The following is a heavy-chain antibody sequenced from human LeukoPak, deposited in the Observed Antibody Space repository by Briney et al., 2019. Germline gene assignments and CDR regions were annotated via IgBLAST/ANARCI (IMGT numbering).Heavy chain of an antibody. CDR1: GFTFSSYS. D-gene: IGHD5-12*01. CDR2: ISSSSSYI. V-gene: IGHV3-21*01. Sequence: GGSLRLSCAASGFTFSSYSMNWVRQAPGKGLEWVSSISSSSSYIYYAGSVKGRFTISRDNAKNSLYLQMNSPRAEDTAVYYCARSRGYSGYDMDYWGQGTLVTVSS. J-gene: IGHJ4*02. CDR3: ARSRGYSGYDMDY.